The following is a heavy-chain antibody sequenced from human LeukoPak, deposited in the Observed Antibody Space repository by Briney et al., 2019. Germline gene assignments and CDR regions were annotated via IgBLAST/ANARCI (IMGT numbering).Heavy chain of an antibody. CDR3: ANLLLEGLTDYYYYGMDV. Sequence: SETLSLTCTVSGGSISSSSYYWGWVRQPPGKGLEWIGSIYYSGSTYYNPSLKSRVTISVDTSKNQFSLKLSSVTAADTAVYYCANLLLEGLTDYYYYGMDVWGQGTTVTVSS. V-gene: IGHV4-39*01. CDR1: GGSISSSSYY. J-gene: IGHJ6*02. CDR2: IYYSGST. D-gene: IGHD3-3*01.